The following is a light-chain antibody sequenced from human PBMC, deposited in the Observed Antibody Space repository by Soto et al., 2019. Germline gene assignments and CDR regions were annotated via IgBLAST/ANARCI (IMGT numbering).Light chain of an antibody. CDR2: AAS. CDR3: QQYDNWPPIT. CDR1: QSVGIY. V-gene: IGKV3D-15*01. Sequence: EVVMTQSPATLSVSPGETATLSCRASQSVGIYLAWYQHKLGQAPRLLIHAASTRATGIPDRFSGSGSGTEFTLIISSLQSEDFAIYYCQQYDNWPPITFGQGTRLDIK. J-gene: IGKJ5*01.